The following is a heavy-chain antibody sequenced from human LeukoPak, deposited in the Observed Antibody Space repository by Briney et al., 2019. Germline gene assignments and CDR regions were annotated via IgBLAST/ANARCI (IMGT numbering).Heavy chain of an antibody. CDR2: INHSGST. D-gene: IGHD3-10*01. V-gene: IGHV4-34*01. CDR3: ARENGVVRGVITKYNWFDP. J-gene: IGHJ5*02. CDR1: GGSFSGYY. Sequence: SETLSLTCAVYGGSFSGYYWSWIRQPPGKGLEWIGEINHSGSTNYNPSLKSRVTISVDTSKNQFSLKLSSVTAADTAVYYCARENGVVRGVITKYNWFDPWGQGTLVTVSS.